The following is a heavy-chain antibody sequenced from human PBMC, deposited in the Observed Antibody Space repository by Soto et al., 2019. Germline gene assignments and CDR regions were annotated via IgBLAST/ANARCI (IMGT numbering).Heavy chain of an antibody. V-gene: IGHV3-23*04. CDR3: AKGRGSAWAWYFDN. CDR2: ISDTGAST. D-gene: IGHD6-25*01. Sequence: EVQLVESGGGPVRPGGSLKLSCAASGFTFKESPMNWVRQAPGKGLEWVASISDTGASTWYAESVRGRLSISRDNSKNTLYLQMNSLRGEDTALYYCAKGRGSAWAWYFDNWGQGTLVTVSS. CDR1: GFTFKESP. J-gene: IGHJ4*02.